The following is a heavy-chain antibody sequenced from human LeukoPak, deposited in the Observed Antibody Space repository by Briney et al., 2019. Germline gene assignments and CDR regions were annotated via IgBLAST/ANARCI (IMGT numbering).Heavy chain of an antibody. J-gene: IGHJ4*02. Sequence: HLGGSLRLSCAASGFTFNNYGMHWVRQAPGKGLEWVAVISYDGRNKHYPDSVKGRFTISRDNAKNSLYLQMNSLGDEDTAVYYCARAYRNYGGNSYYFDYWGQGTLVTVSS. CDR1: GFTFNNYG. CDR2: ISYDGRNK. V-gene: IGHV3-30*03. D-gene: IGHD4-23*01. CDR3: ARAYRNYGGNSYYFDY.